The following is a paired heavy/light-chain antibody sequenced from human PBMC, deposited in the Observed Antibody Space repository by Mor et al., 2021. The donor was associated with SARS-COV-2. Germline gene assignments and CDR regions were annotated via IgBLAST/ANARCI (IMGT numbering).Light chain of an antibody. J-gene: IGLJ3*02. CDR2: VNSDGSH. Sequence: QLVLTQSPSASASLGASVNLTCTLTSAHNNYAIAWHQQQPQRGPRYLLKVNSDGSHIKGDGIPDRFSGSSSGAEHYLTISSLQSEDEAAYYCQTWGTGSWVFGGGTKLTVL. CDR3: QTWGTGSWV. V-gene: IGLV4-69*01. CDR1: SAHNNYA.
Heavy chain of an antibody. Sequence: QLQLVESGGGVVQPGGSLRLSCVASGFTFTSYAMHWVRQAPGKGLEWVAFIRNDGSNENYGDSVKGRFTISRDNPKNTLYLQMNSLRPEDTAVYYCAKDRGTLGRGNWGQGTLVTVSS. CDR3: AKDRGTLGRGN. CDR1: GFTFTSYA. V-gene: IGHV3-30*02. D-gene: IGHD3-10*01. CDR2: IRNDGSNE. J-gene: IGHJ4*02.